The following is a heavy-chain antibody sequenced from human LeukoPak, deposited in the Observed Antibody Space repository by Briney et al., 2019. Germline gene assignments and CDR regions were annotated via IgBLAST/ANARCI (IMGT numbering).Heavy chain of an antibody. Sequence: QAGGSLRLSCAASGFTFSSYEMNWVRQAPGEGLEWLSYISSSGSTIYYADSVKGRFTISRDNAKNSLYLQMNSLRAEDTAVYYCARVRIGFDYWGQGTLVTVSS. CDR2: ISSSGSTI. CDR3: ARVRIGFDY. J-gene: IGHJ4*02. V-gene: IGHV3-48*03. D-gene: IGHD2/OR15-2a*01. CDR1: GFTFSSYE.